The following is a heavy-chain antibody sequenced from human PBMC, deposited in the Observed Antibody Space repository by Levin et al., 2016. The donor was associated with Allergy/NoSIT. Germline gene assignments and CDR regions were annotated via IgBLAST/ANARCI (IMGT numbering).Heavy chain of an antibody. CDR2: INSDGSST. D-gene: IGHD3-3*01. Sequence: WIRQPPGKGLVWVSRINSDGSSTSYADSVKGRFTISRDNAKNTLYLQMNSLRAEDTAVYYCARIFSSAAAFDIWGQGTMVTVSS. CDR3: ARIFSSAAAFDI. J-gene: IGHJ3*02. V-gene: IGHV3-74*01.